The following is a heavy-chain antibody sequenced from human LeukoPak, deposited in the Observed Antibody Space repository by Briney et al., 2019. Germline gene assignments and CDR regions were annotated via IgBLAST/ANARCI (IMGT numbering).Heavy chain of an antibody. CDR2: ISTSGSP. V-gene: IGHV4-4*07. CDR1: GGSITGYY. J-gene: IGHJ5*02. CDR3: ARDQRYYDFWSGYYMYNWFDP. Sequence: PSETLSLTCTVSGGSITGYYWSWIRQPAGKGLEWIGRISTSGSPNYNPSLKSRVTMSIDTSKNQFSLKLSSVTAADTAVYYCARDQRYYDFWSGYYMYNWFDPWGQGTLVTVSS. D-gene: IGHD3-3*01.